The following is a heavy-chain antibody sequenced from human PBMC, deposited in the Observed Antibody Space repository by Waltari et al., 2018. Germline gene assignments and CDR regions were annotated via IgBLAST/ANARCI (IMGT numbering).Heavy chain of an antibody. V-gene: IGHV1-8*03. CDR1: GYTFTSYD. J-gene: IGHJ5*02. CDR3: ARVRSGTEYNWFDP. D-gene: IGHD3-3*01. CDR2: MNPKSGNT. Sequence: QVQLVQSGAEVKKPGASVKVSCKASGYTFTSYDINWVRQATGQGLEWIGWMNPKSGNTGYAQKFQGRVTISRNTSISTAYMELSSLRSEDTAVYYCARVRSGTEYNWFDPWGQGTLVTVSS.